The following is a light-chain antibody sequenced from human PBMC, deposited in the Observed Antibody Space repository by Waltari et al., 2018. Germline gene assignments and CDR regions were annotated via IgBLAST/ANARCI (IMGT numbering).Light chain of an antibody. CDR3: QQRSNWPLLT. Sequence: EIVLTQSPATLSLSPGERATLSCRASQSVSSYLAWYQQKPGQAPRLLIYDASNRATGIPARFSGSGSGTDFTITISSLEPEDFVVYYCQQRSNWPLLTFGGGTKVEIK. V-gene: IGKV3-11*01. CDR1: QSVSSY. CDR2: DAS. J-gene: IGKJ4*01.